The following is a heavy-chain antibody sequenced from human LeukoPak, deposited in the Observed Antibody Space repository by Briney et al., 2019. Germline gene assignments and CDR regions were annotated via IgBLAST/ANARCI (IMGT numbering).Heavy chain of an antibody. Sequence: SVKVSCKASGFTFTGYYIHWVRQAPGQGLEWMGYINPHSGGTNSPQKFQGRVTMTTDTSISAAYMELSSLISDDTAMYYCVSEGNELLSKNFDYWGQGTLVTVSS. D-gene: IGHD2-21*02. J-gene: IGHJ4*02. CDR1: GFTFTGYY. CDR2: INPHSGGT. CDR3: VSEGNELLSKNFDY. V-gene: IGHV1-2*02.